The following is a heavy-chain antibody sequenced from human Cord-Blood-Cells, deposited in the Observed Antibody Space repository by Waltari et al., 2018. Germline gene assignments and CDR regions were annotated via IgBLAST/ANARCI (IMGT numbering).Heavy chain of an antibody. J-gene: IGHJ3*02. CDR1: GSTITGHY. CDR3: ARGVGATAFDI. Sequence: QVQLLLSGAAVKKPGASVKVSCKASGSTITGHYMHWVRQAPGQGLEWMGWINPNSGGTNYAQKFQGWVTMTRYTSISTAYMELSRLRSDDTAVYYCARGVGATAFDIWGQGTMVTVSS. V-gene: IGHV1-2*04. D-gene: IGHD1-26*01. CDR2: INPNSGGT.